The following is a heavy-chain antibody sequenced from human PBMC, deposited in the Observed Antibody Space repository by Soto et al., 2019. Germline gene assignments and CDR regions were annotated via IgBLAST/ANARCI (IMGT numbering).Heavy chain of an antibody. CDR1: GFTVSSNS. V-gene: IGHV3-66*01. CDR2: IYSGDST. D-gene: IGHD3-22*01. Sequence: GGSLRLSCAASGFTVSSNSMSWVRQAPGKGLEWVSIIYSGDSTYYADSVKGRFTISRDNSKNTLYLQMNNLRTEDTAVYYCARDRTQYYDSSGLLREDLDYWGQGTLVTVSS. J-gene: IGHJ4*02. CDR3: ARDRTQYYDSSGLLREDLDY.